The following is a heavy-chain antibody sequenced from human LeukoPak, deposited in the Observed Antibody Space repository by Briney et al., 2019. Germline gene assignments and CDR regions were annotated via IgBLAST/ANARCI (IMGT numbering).Heavy chain of an antibody. J-gene: IGHJ6*04. Sequence: PGGSLRLSCVASGFTFSNYWMSWLRQAPGKGLEWVSYISSSGSTIYYADSVKGRFTISRDSAKNSLYLQMNSLRAEDTAVYYCAELGITMIGGVWGKGTTVTISS. V-gene: IGHV3-48*04. CDR3: AELGITMIGGV. D-gene: IGHD3-10*02. CDR2: ISSSGSTI. CDR1: GFTFSNYW.